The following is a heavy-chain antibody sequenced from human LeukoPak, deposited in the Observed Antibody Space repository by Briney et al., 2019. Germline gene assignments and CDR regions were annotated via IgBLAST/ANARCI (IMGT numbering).Heavy chain of an antibody. D-gene: IGHD3-9*01. CDR2: IIPILGIA. Sequence: GASVKVSCKASGGTFSSYAISWVRQAPGQGLEWMGRIIPILGIANYAQKFQGRVTITADKSTSTAYMELSSLRSEDTAVYYCARGLPPNVLRYFAGADYWGQGTLVTVSS. CDR3: ARGLPPNVLRYFAGADY. J-gene: IGHJ4*02. CDR1: GGTFSSYA. V-gene: IGHV1-69*04.